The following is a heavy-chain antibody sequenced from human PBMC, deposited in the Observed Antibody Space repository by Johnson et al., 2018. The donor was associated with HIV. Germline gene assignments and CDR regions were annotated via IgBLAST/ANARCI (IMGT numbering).Heavy chain of an antibody. J-gene: IGHJ3*02. V-gene: IGHV3-74*01. CDR2: INSDGSNT. D-gene: IGHD2-15*01. CDR1: GFTFSSYW. CDR3: ARGGYCSGGSCYSGAFDI. Sequence: VQLVESGGGLVQPGGSLRLACAASGFTFSSYWMHWVRQAPGKGLVWVSRINSDGSNTNYADAVKGRFTISRDNAKNTLYLQMNSLRAEDTALYYCARGGYCSGGSCYSGAFDIWGQGTMVTVSS.